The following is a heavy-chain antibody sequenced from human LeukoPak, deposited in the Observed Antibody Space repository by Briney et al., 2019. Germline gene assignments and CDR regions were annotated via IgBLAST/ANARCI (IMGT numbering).Heavy chain of an antibody. Sequence: GGSLRLSCAASGFTVSSNYMSWVRQAPGKGLEWVSVIYSGGSTYYADSVKGRFTLSRDNSKDTLYLQMNSLRAEDAAVYYCARGYSSDNWGQGTLVTVSS. CDR1: GFTVSSNY. J-gene: IGHJ4*02. D-gene: IGHD2-21*01. CDR3: ARGYSSDN. CDR2: IYSGGST. V-gene: IGHV3-66*01.